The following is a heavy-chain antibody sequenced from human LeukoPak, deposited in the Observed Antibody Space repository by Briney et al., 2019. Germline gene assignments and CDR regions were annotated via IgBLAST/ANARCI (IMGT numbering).Heavy chain of an antibody. J-gene: IGHJ6*03. V-gene: IGHV3-48*03. Sequence: PGGSLRLSCAASGFTFSSYEMNWVRQAPGKGLEWVSYISSSGSTIYYADSVKGRFTISRDNAKNSLYLQMNSLRAEDTAVYYCARDRLALLGSYYYYYMDVWGKGTTVTVSS. CDR1: GFTFSSYE. CDR3: ARDRLALLGSYYYYYMDV. CDR2: ISSSGSTI. D-gene: IGHD3-9*01.